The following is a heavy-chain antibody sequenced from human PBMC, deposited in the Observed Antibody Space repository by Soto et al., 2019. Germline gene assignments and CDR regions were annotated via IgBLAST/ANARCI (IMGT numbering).Heavy chain of an antibody. CDR1: GVSITTTGYY. Sequence: PSETLSLTCTVSGVSITTTGYYWGWIRQPPGKGLEWIGSVYFSGTTYYNPSLKSRVTISVDTSKNHFSLRLSSVTAADTAIYYCARHGSYWGQGTLVTVSS. J-gene: IGHJ4*02. CDR3: ARHGSY. V-gene: IGHV4-39*01. CDR2: VYFSGTT.